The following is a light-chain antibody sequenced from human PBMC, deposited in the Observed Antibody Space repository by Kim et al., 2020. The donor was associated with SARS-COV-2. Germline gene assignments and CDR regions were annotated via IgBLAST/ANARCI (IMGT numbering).Light chain of an antibody. J-gene: IGLJ3*02. Sequence: SVSPGQTVPITCSGDEFGDKYSSGYQQQPGQAPVLVIYQDTKRPSGIPERFVGSNSGNTATLTISGAQAMDEADYYCQAWDNTWVFGGGTQLTVL. CDR2: QDT. CDR1: EFGDKY. CDR3: QAWDNTWV. V-gene: IGLV3-1*01.